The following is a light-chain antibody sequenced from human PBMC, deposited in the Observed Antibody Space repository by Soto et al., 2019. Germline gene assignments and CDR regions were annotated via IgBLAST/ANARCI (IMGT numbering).Light chain of an antibody. CDR1: QGIRHD. CDR2: AAS. J-gene: IGKJ1*01. Sequence: DIQMTQSPSSLSASVGDRVTITCRASQGIRHDLGWYQQKPGKAPKRLIYAASSLQSGVPSRFSGSGSGTEFTLTTGSLQTDDFETYYCLQNNSYPVTFGQGTKVEIK. V-gene: IGKV1-17*01. CDR3: LQNNSYPVT.